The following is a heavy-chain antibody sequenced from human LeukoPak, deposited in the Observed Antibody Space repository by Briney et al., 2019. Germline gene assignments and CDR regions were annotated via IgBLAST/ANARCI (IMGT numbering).Heavy chain of an antibody. Sequence: ASVKVSCKASGYTFTSYYMHGVRQAPGQGLEWMGIINPSGGSTTYAQKFQGRVTMTRDTSTSTVYMELSSLRSEDTAVYHCARDLGAATIIGYWGQGTLVTVSS. J-gene: IGHJ4*02. CDR3: ARDLGAATIIGY. D-gene: IGHD5-12*01. CDR1: GYTFTSYY. V-gene: IGHV1-46*01. CDR2: INPSGGST.